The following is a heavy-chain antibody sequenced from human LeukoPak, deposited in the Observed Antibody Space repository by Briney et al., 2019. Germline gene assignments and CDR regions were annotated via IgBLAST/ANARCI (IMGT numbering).Heavy chain of an antibody. CDR3: ARDHAGYDYVWGSYRYTGDFDY. CDR2: ISSSSSYI. CDR1: GFTFSSYS. D-gene: IGHD3-16*02. V-gene: IGHV3-21*01. J-gene: IGHJ4*02. Sequence: PGGSLRLSCAASGFTFSSYSMNWVRQAPGKGLEWVSSISSSSSYIYYADSVKGRFTISRDNAKNSLYLQMNSLRAEDTAVYYCARDHAGYDYVWGSYRYTGDFDYWGQGTLVTVSS.